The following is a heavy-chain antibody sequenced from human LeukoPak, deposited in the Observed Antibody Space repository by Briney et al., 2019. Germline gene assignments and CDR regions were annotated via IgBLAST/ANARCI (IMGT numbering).Heavy chain of an antibody. CDR2: VSYSGST. D-gene: IGHD1-1*01. J-gene: IGHJ5*02. CDR3: ARDKTGNNWFDP. Sequence: SETLSHTCTVSGGSISNYYWCWIRQPPGKELWWVGYVSYSGSTNYDPSLNSRVTISIDTSKSQFSQKLSSVTAADTAVYYCARDKTGNNWFDPWGQGTLVTVSS. V-gene: IGHV4-59*13. CDR1: GGSISNYY.